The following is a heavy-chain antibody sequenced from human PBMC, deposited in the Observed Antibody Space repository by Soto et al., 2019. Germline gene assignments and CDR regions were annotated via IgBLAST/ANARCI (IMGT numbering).Heavy chain of an antibody. CDR2: ISWNSGSI. D-gene: IGHD3-10*01. J-gene: IGHJ4*02. Sequence: EVQLVESGGGLVQPGRSLRLSCAASGFTFDDYAMHWVRQAPGKGLEWVSGISWNSGSIGYADSVKGRFTISRDNAKNSLYLQMNSLRAEDTALYYCAKGPPLWFGELVFDYWGQGTLVTVSS. CDR1: GFTFDDYA. V-gene: IGHV3-9*01. CDR3: AKGPPLWFGELVFDY.